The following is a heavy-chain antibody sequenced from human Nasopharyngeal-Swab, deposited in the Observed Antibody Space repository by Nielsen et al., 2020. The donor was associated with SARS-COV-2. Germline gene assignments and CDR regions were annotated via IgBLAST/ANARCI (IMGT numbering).Heavy chain of an antibody. CDR2: ISPYNDYT. Sequence: ASVKVSCKTSGYTLSSYGIAWVRQAPGQGLEWLGWISPYNDYTHYAQKFQGSVTMTSDTSTSTAYLDLRSLTSDDPAVYYCARELGVGLFDYWGQGTLVTVSS. CDR3: ARELGVGLFDY. V-gene: IGHV1-18*01. CDR1: GYTLSSYG. J-gene: IGHJ4*02. D-gene: IGHD3-16*01.